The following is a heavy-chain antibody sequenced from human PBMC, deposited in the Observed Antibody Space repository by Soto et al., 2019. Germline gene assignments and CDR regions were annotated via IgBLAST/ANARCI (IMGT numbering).Heavy chain of an antibody. CDR2: IYWDDDK. Sequence: SGLTLVNPTQTLALTCTFSGFSLSTSGVGVGWIRQPPGKALEWLALIYWDDDKRYRPSLKSRLTITKDTSKNQVVLTMTNMDPVDTATYYCARFSTVTTSDYWGQGTLVTVSS. D-gene: IGHD4-17*01. J-gene: IGHJ4*02. CDR3: ARFSTVTTSDY. V-gene: IGHV2-5*02. CDR1: GFSLSTSGVG.